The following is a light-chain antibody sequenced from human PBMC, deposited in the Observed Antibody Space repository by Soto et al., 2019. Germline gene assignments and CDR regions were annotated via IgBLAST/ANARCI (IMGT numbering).Light chain of an antibody. J-gene: IGKJ1*01. CDR1: QNVGTF. Sequence: EIVLTQSPATLSLSPGEIATLSCRASQNVGTFLSWYRQKPGQAPRLLIYDAIKRATGIPARFSGSGSGTDFTLTISSLEPEDFAIYYCQQHINLWAFGQGTKVEV. CDR3: QQHINLWA. V-gene: IGKV3-11*01. CDR2: DAI.